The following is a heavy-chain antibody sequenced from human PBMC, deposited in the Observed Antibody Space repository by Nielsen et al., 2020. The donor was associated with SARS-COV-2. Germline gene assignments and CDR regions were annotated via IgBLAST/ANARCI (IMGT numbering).Heavy chain of an antibody. J-gene: IGHJ6*02. Sequence: ASVKVSCKASGYSFSSYDINWVRQANGQGLEWMGWMDPNSGSTNQTQNFQGRVTLTRNTSISTAYMELTSLRSDDTAVYYCARARLPRFGDHAYYYYGMDLWGQGTTVTVSS. D-gene: IGHD3-10*01. CDR3: ARARLPRFGDHAYYYYGMDL. CDR1: GYSFSSYD. V-gene: IGHV1-8*01. CDR2: MDPNSGST.